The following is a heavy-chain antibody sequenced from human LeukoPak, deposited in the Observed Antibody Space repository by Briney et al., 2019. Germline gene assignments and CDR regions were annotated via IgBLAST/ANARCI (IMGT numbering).Heavy chain of an antibody. CDR2: INHSGST. J-gene: IGHJ4*02. D-gene: IGHD3-10*01. Sequence: SETLSLTCAVYGGSFSGYYWSWIRQPPGKGLEWIGEINHSGSTNYNPSRKSRVTISVDTSKNQFSLKLSSVTAADTAVYYCARGALLWFGELSRRFDYWGQGTLVTVSS. CDR3: ARGALLWFGELSRRFDY. CDR1: GGSFSGYY. V-gene: IGHV4-34*01.